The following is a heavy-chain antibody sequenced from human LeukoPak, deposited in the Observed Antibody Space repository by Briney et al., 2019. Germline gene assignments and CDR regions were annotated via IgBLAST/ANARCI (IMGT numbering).Heavy chain of an antibody. Sequence: SETLSLTCSVSGGSISDYYWSWIRQPPGKGLEWIGYIYYSGSSNYNPSLKSRVTIFVDTSKNQFSLKLTSVTAADTAVYYCARLSIGAVAGTIFEYWGQGTLVTVSS. CDR3: ARLSIGAVAGTIFEY. V-gene: IGHV4-59*08. J-gene: IGHJ4*02. CDR1: GGSISDYY. D-gene: IGHD6-19*01. CDR2: IYYSGSS.